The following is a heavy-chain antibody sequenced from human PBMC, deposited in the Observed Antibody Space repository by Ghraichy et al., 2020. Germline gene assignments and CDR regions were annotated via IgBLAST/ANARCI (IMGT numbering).Heavy chain of an antibody. D-gene: IGHD7-27*01. CDR2: MNPDGSRR. CDR3: ARDPAWGAIDH. Sequence: GGSLRLSCVGFEFTISASWMSWVRQAPGKGLEWVADMNPDGSRRVYVDSVKGRFTISRDNAKNSLYLQMTDLRADDTAVYYCARDPAWGAIDHWGQGTLVTVSS. CDR1: EFTISASW. J-gene: IGHJ4*02. V-gene: IGHV3-7*01.